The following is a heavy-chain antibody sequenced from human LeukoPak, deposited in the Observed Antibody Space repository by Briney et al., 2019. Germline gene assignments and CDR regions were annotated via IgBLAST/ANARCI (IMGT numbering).Heavy chain of an antibody. CDR3: ARVQVGPRFNWFDP. CDR2: ISAYNGNT. D-gene: IGHD7-27*01. V-gene: IGHV1-18*01. CDR1: GYTFTSYG. Sequence: ASVKVSCKASGYTFTSYGISGVRQAPGQRLERMGWISAYNGNTNYAQKLQGRVTMTTDTSTSTAYMELRSLRSDDTAVYYCARVQVGPRFNWFDPWGQGTLVTVSS. J-gene: IGHJ5*02.